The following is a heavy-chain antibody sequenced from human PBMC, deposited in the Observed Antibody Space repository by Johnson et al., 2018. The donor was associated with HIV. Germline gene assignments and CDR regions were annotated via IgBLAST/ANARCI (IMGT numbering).Heavy chain of an antibody. J-gene: IGHJ3*02. CDR1: GFTFSNNW. CDR2: VKGDGSEK. Sequence: EVQLVESGGGLVQPGGSLRLSCRASGFTFSNNWMNWVRQAPGKGLEWVANVKGDGSEKYHVDSVRGRFTISRDNAKNSLYLQMDSLRAEDTAIYYCARPIARGASDIWG. CDR3: ARPIARGASDI. V-gene: IGHV3-7*05. D-gene: IGHD3-10*01.